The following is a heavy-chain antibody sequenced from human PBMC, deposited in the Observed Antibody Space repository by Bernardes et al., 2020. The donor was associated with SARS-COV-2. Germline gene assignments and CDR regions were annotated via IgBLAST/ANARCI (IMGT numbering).Heavy chain of an antibody. V-gene: IGHV1-8*01. CDR2: MTPTSGTT. D-gene: IGHD1-26*01. CDR1: GYTFTAYD. CDR3: AIIMVGPTNYYYYYGMDV. J-gene: IGHJ6*02. Sequence: ASVKVSCKASGYTFTAYDISWVRQATGQGLEWMGWMTPTSGTTGYAQKFQGRVTMTRDTSISTAYMELSSLTSDDTAVYFCAIIMVGPTNYYYYYGMDVWGQGTTVTVSS.